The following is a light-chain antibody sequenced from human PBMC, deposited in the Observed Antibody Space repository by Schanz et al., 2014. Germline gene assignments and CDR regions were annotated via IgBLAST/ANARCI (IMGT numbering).Light chain of an antibody. V-gene: IGKV3-15*01. CDR2: GAS. CDR3: QQYNNWQRT. J-gene: IGKJ1*01. Sequence: EIPMTQSPATLSVSPGERATLSCRASQSVRSDLAWYQQKRGQAPRLLIYGASTRATGIPARFSGSGSGTEFTLTISSLQSEDFAVYYCQQYNNWQRTFGQGTKVEIK. CDR1: QSVRSD.